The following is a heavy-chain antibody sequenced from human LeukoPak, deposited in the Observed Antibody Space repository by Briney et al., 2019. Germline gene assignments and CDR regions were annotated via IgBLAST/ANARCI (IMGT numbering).Heavy chain of an antibody. CDR3: ARGSDYDILAGYPIRPFVY. D-gene: IGHD3-9*01. J-gene: IGHJ4*02. Sequence: ASVKVSCKASGYTFTSYYMHWVRQAPGQGLEWMGIINPSGGSTSYAQKFQGRVTMTRDTSTSTVYMELSSLRSEDTAVYYCARGSDYDILAGYPIRPFVYWGQGTLVTVSS. CDR1: GYTFTSYY. V-gene: IGHV1-46*03. CDR2: INPSGGST.